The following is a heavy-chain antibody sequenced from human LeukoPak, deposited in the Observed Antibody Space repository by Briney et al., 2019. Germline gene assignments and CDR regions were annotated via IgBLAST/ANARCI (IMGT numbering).Heavy chain of an antibody. V-gene: IGHV1-18*01. Sequence: GASVKVSCKASGYTFTSYGISWVRQAPGQGLEWMGWISAYNGNTNYAQKLQGRVTMTTDTSTSTAYMELRSLRSDDTAVYYCARGFVFGRYPPPRPPPPVYYFDYWGQGTLVTVSS. CDR2: ISAYNGNT. J-gene: IGHJ4*02. CDR3: ARGFVFGRYPPPRPPPPVYYFDY. D-gene: IGHD3-10*01. CDR1: GYTFTSYG.